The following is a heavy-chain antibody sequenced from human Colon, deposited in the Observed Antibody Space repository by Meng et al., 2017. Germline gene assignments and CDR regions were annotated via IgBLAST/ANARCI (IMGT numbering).Heavy chain of an antibody. D-gene: IGHD5-12*01. CDR3: ARGRYSGYLP. CDR1: GGSFSGYY. CDR2: INHSGST. Sequence: QQGGAGMLKPSVTLSLTWAVYGGSFSGYYWSWIRQPPGKGLEWIGEINHSGSTNYNPSLKRRVTISVDTSKNQFSLKLSSVTAADTAVYYCARGRYSGYLPWGQGTLVTVSS. V-gene: IGHV4-34*01. J-gene: IGHJ5*02.